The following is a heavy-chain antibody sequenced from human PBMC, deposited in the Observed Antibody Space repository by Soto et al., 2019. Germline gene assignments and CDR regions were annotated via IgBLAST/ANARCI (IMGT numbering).Heavy chain of an antibody. D-gene: IGHD2-15*01. CDR2: ISYDGSNK. J-gene: IGHJ6*02. V-gene: IGHV3-30*18. CDR3: AKMPMNRVDRYYYDGMDV. Sequence: QVQLVESGGGVVQPGRSLRLSCAASGFTFSSYGMHWVRQAPGKGLEWVAVISYDGSNKYYADSVKGRFTISRDNSKNALYLQMNSLRAEDKAVYYCAKMPMNRVDRYYYDGMDVWGQGTTVTVSS. CDR1: GFTFSSYG.